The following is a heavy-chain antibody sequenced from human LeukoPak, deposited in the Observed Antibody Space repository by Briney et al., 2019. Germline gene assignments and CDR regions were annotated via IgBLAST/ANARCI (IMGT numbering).Heavy chain of an antibody. J-gene: IGHJ4*02. CDR1: GFTVSSNF. CDR3: APIAVAGTVDY. Sequence: GGSLRLSCAASGFTVSSNFMSWVRQAPGKGLEWVSVIYSGGSTYYADSVKGRFTISRDNSKNTLYLQMNSLRAEDTAVYYCAPIAVAGTVDYWGQGTLVTVSS. CDR2: IYSGGST. D-gene: IGHD6-19*01. V-gene: IGHV3-66*01.